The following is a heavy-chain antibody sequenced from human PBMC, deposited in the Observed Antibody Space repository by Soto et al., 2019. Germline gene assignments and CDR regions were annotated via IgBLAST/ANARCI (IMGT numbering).Heavy chain of an antibody. D-gene: IGHD2-2*01. V-gene: IGHV3-33*01. Sequence: GGSLRLSCAASGFTFSSYGMHWVRQAPGKGLEWVAVIWYDGSNKYYADSVKGRFTISRDNSKNTLYLQMNSLRAEDTAVYYCAREGFAWFDKGVPAGMGFSVDYYYYGMDVWGQGTTVTVSS. CDR1: GFTFSSYG. CDR3: AREGFAWFDKGVPAGMGFSVDYYYYGMDV. CDR2: IWYDGSNK. J-gene: IGHJ6*02.